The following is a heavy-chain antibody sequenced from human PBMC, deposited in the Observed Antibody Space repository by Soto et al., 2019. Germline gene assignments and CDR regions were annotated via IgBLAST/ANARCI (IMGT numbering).Heavy chain of an antibody. CDR1: GGSISSSSYY. CDR2: IYYSGST. D-gene: IGHD5-18*01. Sequence: SETLSLTCTVSGGSISSSSYYWGWIRQPPGKGLEWIGSIYYSGSTYYNPSLKSRVTISVDTSKNQFSLKLSSVTAADTAVYYCARRRGEGGRAATAMVTSYFDYWGQGTLVTVSS. CDR3: ARRRGEGGRAATAMVTSYFDY. J-gene: IGHJ4*02. V-gene: IGHV4-39*01.